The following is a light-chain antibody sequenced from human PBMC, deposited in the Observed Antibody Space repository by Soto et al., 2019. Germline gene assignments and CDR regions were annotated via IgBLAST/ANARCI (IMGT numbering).Light chain of an antibody. CDR3: QQSYNTLT. V-gene: IGKV1-39*01. CDR2: AAS. Sequence: DIQMTQSPSSLSASVGDGVTITCRASRNINNYLNWYQQKPGKAPKLLIHAASSLQTGVPSRFSGSGSGTDFTLTISSLQPEDFATYYCQQSYNTLTFGGGTKVDLK. J-gene: IGKJ4*01. CDR1: RNINNY.